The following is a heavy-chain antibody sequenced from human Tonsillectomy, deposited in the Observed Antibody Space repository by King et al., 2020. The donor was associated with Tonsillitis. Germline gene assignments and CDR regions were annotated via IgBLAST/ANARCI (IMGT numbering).Heavy chain of an antibody. CDR2: VYYSGST. CDR1: GDSISSYY. J-gene: IGHJ4*02. Sequence: VQLQESGPGLVKPSETLSLTCSVSGDSISSYYWSWIRQPPGKGLEWIGNVYYSGSTNYSPSLRSRVTISVDTSKNQFSLKLSSVTAADTGVYYCARQGYCSVDNCSSPFDYWGQGTLVTVSS. CDR3: ARQGYCSVDNCSSPFDY. V-gene: IGHV4-59*08. D-gene: IGHD2-15*01.